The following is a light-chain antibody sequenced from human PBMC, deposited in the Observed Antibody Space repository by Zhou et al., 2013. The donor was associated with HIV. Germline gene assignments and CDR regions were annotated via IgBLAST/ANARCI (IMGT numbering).Light chain of an antibody. CDR2: DTS. CDR3: QQYNNWPPCS. CDR1: QSVSSNY. J-gene: IGKJ2*04. V-gene: IGKV3-20*01. Sequence: EIVLTQSPGTLSLSPGERATLSCRASQSVSSNYLAWYQQKPGQAPRLLIYDTSSRATGIPARFSGSGSGTDFTLTISSLQSEDFAVYYCQQYNNWPPCSFGQGTKLEIK.